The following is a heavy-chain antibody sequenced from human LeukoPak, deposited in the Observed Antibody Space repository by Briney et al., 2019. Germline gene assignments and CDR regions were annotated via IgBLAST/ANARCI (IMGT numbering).Heavy chain of an antibody. CDR2: IRNDGSNK. D-gene: IGHD3-10*01. CDR1: GFTFSSYG. CDR3: ARNNYQRVTLVRGLMDYFDY. Sequence: PGGSLRLSCAASGFTFSSYGMHWVRQAPGRGLEWVAFIRNDGSNKYYADSVKGRFTVSRDISKNTLYLQMNSLRAEDTAVYYCARNNYQRVTLVRGLMDYFDYWGQGALVTVSS. V-gene: IGHV3-30*02. J-gene: IGHJ4*02.